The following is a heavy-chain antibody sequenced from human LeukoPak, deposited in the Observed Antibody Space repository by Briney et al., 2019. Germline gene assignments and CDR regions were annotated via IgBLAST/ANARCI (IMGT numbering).Heavy chain of an antibody. V-gene: IGHV4-38-2*02. CDR3: ARAKIRGAFDI. CDR2: IYHGENT. J-gene: IGHJ3*02. CDR1: GYSISSGYY. Sequence: SETLSLTCTVSGYSISSGYYWGWIRQPPGKGLEWIGSIYHGENTFYNPSLKSRVTISVDTSKNQFSLKLNSLTAADTAVYYCARAKIRGAFDIWGQGTMVTVSS. D-gene: IGHD3-10*01.